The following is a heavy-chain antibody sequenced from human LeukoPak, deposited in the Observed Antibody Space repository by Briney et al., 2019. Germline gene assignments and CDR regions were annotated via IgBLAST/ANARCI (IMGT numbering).Heavy chain of an antibody. CDR2: ISAYNGNT. D-gene: IGHD5-24*01. Sequence: ASVKVSCKASGGTFSSYAISWVRQAPGQGLEWMGWISAYNGNTNYAQKLQGRVTMTTDTSTSTAYMELRSLRSDDTAVYYCARVRDGYNDAYDIWGQGTMVTVSS. CDR3: ARVRDGYNDAYDI. CDR1: GGTFSSYA. V-gene: IGHV1-18*01. J-gene: IGHJ3*02.